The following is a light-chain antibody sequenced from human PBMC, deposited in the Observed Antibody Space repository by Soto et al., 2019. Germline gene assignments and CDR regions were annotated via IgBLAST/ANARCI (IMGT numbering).Light chain of an antibody. CDR1: QSVSSYY. CDR2: AAS. V-gene: IGKV3-20*01. Sequence: EIGLAQSRGSVSFSAVEVAIHSCSSSQSVSSYYLAWYQQKPGQAPRLLIYAASSRATGIPDRFSGGGSGTDFTLTISSLEPEDFAVYSCQECGSSLWKCGEGTKVDIK. CDR3: QECGSSLWK. J-gene: IGKJ1*01.